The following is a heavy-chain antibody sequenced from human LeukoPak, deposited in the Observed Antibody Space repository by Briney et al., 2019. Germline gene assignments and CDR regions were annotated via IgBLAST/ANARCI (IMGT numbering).Heavy chain of an antibody. CDR2: IYYTGT. Sequence: SETLSLTYTVSGGSVSDYYWSWIRQSPGKGLEWIGYIYYTGTSYNPSLKSRVTISVDTSKNQFSLKLSSVTAADTAVYYCARASEGYSSGWYSSYYYYYMDVWGKGTTVTVSS. J-gene: IGHJ6*03. V-gene: IGHV4-59*02. CDR3: ARASEGYSSGWYSSYYYYYMDV. CDR1: GGSVSDYY. D-gene: IGHD6-19*01.